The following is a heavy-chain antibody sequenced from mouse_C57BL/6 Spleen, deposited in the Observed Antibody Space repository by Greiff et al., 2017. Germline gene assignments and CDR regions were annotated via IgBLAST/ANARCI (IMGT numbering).Heavy chain of an antibody. Sequence: EVKVVESGAGLVKPGGSLKLSCAASGFTFSSYAMSWVRQTPEKRLEWVAYISSGGDYIYYADTMQGRITISRDNSRNTLYLQMSSLKSEDTAMFYCPRVGNYSFDYWGQGTTLTVSS. V-gene: IGHV5-9-1*02. D-gene: IGHD2-1*01. CDR1: GFTFSSYA. J-gene: IGHJ2*01. CDR2: ISSGGDYI. CDR3: PRVGNYSFDY.